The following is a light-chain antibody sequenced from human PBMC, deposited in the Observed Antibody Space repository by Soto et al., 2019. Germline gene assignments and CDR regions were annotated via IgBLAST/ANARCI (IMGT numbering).Light chain of an antibody. V-gene: IGLV2-23*01. CDR2: EDN. Sequence: QSALTQPASVSGSPGQSITISCTGTISDVGTYNLVSWYQQHPGKAPKLMIYEDNKRPSGLSNRFSGSKSGNTASLTISGLQADDEAGYYCSSYASSRSLVFGGGTKLTVL. J-gene: IGLJ2*01. CDR3: SSYASSRSLV. CDR1: ISDVGTYNL.